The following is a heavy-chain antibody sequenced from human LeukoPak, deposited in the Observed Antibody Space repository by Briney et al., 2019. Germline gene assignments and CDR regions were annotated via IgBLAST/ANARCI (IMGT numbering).Heavy chain of an antibody. V-gene: IGHV4-61*08. J-gene: IGHJ6*02. D-gene: IGHD3-10*01. CDR2: IFHNGYT. CDR1: GGSISSGGYY. Sequence: PSQTLSLTCTVSGGSISSGGYYWSWIRQPPGKGLEWIGYIFHNGYTDYNPSLRSRVIISVDTPRNQFSLNVNSVTAADTAVYYCAKTSTFGRGYGLDVWGQGTTVTVSS. CDR3: AKTSTFGRGYGLDV.